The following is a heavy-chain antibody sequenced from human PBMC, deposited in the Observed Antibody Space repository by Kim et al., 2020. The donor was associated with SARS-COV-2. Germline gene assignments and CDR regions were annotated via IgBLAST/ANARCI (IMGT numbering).Heavy chain of an antibody. CDR3: ATTDITMVRGVIFSY. Sequence: PTLKSRVTISVGASKNQFSLKLSSVTAADTAVYYCATTDITMVRGVIFSYWGQGTLVTVSS. D-gene: IGHD3-10*01. V-gene: IGHV4-34*01. J-gene: IGHJ4*02.